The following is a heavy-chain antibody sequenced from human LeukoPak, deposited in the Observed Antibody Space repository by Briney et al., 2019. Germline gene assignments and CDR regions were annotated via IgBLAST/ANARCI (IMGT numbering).Heavy chain of an antibody. J-gene: IGHJ4*02. Sequence: GASVKVSCKASGYTFTGYYMHWVRQAPGQGLEWMGWINPNSGGTNYAQKFQGRVTMTRDTSISTAYLELSRLRSDDTAAYYCARDPQWGDYYDSSGYQFDYWGQGTLVTVSS. CDR3: ARDPQWGDYYDSSGYQFDY. V-gene: IGHV1-2*02. CDR1: GYTFTGYY. CDR2: INPNSGGT. D-gene: IGHD3-22*01.